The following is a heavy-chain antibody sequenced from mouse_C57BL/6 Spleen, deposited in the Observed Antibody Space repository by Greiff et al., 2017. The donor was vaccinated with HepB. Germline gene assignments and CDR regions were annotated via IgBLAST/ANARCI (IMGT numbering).Heavy chain of an antibody. CDR3: TTPYYGSSSPFAY. Sequence: EVQLQQSGAELVRPGASVKLSCTASGFNIKDDYMHWVKQRPEQGLEWIGWIDPENGDTEYASKFQGKATITADTSSNTAYLHLSSLTSEDTAVYYCTTPYYGSSSPFAYWGQGTLVTVSA. CDR2: IDPENGDT. V-gene: IGHV14-4*01. D-gene: IGHD1-1*01. CDR1: GFNIKDDY. J-gene: IGHJ3*01.